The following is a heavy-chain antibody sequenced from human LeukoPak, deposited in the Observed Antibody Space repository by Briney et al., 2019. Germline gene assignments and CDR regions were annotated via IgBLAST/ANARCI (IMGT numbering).Heavy chain of an antibody. CDR1: RFTFSNYW. CDR3: ARVASYAFDI. V-gene: IGHV3-7*01. J-gene: IGHJ3*02. CDR2: IKQDGSEK. D-gene: IGHD6-6*01. Sequence: GGSLRLSCVASRFTFSNYWMTWVRQAPGMGLEWVANIKQDGSEKYYVDSVKGRFTISRDNDKNSMYLQMNSLRAEDTAVFYCARVASYAFDIWGQGTMVTVSS.